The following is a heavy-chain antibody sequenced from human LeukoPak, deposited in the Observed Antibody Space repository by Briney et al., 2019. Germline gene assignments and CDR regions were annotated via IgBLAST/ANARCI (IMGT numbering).Heavy chain of an antibody. J-gene: IGHJ4*02. CDR1: GFTFRSYT. V-gene: IGHV3-21*06. Sequence: GGSLRLSCAASGFTFRSYTINSVRQAPGKGLEWVSSISGSSNFVFYAASVKGRFPIPRDNAKNSLYLQMSSLRVEDTAIYYYARGQGESRDYWGQGTLVTVSS. CDR2: ISGSSNFV. D-gene: IGHD3-16*01. CDR3: ARGQGESRDY.